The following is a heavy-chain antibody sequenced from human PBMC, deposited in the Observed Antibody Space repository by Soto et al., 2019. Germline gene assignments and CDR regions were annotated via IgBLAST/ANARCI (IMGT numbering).Heavy chain of an antibody. CDR1: GGSFCGYY. V-gene: IGHV4-34*01. J-gene: IGHJ6*02. CDR2: INHSGST. Sequence: SETLSLTCAVYGGSFCGYYWSWIRQPPGKGLEWIGEINHSGSTNYNPSLKSRVTISVDTSKNQFSLKLSSVTAADTAVYYCARVGYDFWSGYFERGMDVWGQGTTVTVSS. CDR3: ARVGYDFWSGYFERGMDV. D-gene: IGHD3-3*01.